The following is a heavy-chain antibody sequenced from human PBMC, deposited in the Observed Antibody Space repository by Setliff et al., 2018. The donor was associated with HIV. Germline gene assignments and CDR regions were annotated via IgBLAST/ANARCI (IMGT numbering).Heavy chain of an antibody. V-gene: IGHV3-23*01. CDR2: ILANGLTT. D-gene: IGHD2-2*01. Sequence: GGSLRLSCAASGFTFTNYAMAWVRQAPGKGLEWVSTILANGLTTVYADSAKGRFTISRDNSNNTLYPQMNSLRAEDTALYYCAKLDNYAFYWGQGTLVTVSS. CDR1: GFTFTNYA. J-gene: IGHJ4*02. CDR3: AKLDNYAFY.